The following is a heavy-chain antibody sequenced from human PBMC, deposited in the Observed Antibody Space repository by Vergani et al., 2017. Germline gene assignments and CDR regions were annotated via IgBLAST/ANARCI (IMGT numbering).Heavy chain of an antibody. CDR2: IRNDGTT. D-gene: IGHD3/OR15-3a*01. V-gene: IGHV3-15*01. CDR1: GFTFTSAW. J-gene: IGHJ4*02. CDR3: VAYVPSQRSQIDF. Sequence: EVYVVDSGGGLVKPGESLRLSCSASGFTFTSAWMSWVRQAPGKGLEWVGRIRNDGTTEYPAPVKGRFVISGDDSDNSVFLQLIRLKTDDTALYYCVAYVPSQRSQIDFWGRGTLVTVSS.